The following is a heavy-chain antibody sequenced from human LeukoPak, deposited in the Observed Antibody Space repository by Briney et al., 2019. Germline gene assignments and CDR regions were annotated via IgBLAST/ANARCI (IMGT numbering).Heavy chain of an antibody. J-gene: IGHJ4*02. CDR1: GFVFTSYG. Sequence: ASVKVSCKASGFVFTSYGFTWVRQAPGQGLEWMGWISANDGKIHYSERRQGRVTMTTDTVTSTAYMELRSLRSDDTAVYYCARELHVERDDYWGQGTLVTVSS. CDR3: ARELHVERDDY. CDR2: ISANDGKI. V-gene: IGHV1-18*01. D-gene: IGHD1-1*01.